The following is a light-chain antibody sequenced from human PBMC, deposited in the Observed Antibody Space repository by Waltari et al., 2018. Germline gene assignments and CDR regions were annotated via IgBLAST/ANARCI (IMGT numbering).Light chain of an antibody. V-gene: IGKV4-1*01. CDR3: QQYYNAPFT. CDR1: QSVLLTSNNKNY. CDR2: WAS. Sequence: DIVMTQSPDSLAVSLGERATINCKSSQSVLLTSNNKNYLTWYQQKAGQPPKVLIYWASTRESGVPDRFSGSGSGTDFTLTISSLQAEDVAVYYCQQYYNAPFTFGPGTKVDIK. J-gene: IGKJ3*01.